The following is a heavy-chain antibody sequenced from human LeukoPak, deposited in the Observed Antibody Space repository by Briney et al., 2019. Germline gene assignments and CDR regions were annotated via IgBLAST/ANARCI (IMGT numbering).Heavy chain of an antibody. V-gene: IGHV3-48*03. CDR3: TTLGYHLDS. Sequence: PGGSLRLSCAASGFDFGAYEMNWVRQAPGKGLEWVAYFAGSDTTTYYADSVKGRFIISRDNARNSLYLQMNSLRAEDTALYYCTTLGYHLDSWGQETLVTVSS. J-gene: IGHJ4*02. CDR2: FAGSDTTT. D-gene: IGHD3-22*01. CDR1: GFDFGAYE.